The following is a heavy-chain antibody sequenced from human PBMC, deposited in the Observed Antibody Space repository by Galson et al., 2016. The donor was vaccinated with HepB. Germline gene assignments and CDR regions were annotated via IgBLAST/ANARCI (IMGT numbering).Heavy chain of an antibody. Sequence: TLSLTCTVSGGSITSGDNYWTWIRQHPVEGLEWIGLIYSSGSTYYKPSLKSRVTISINPSQNQCSLNLHSVTVADTAMYYCARGHAHGDYGYYFDYWGQGTLATASS. CDR3: ARGHAHGDYGYYFDY. J-gene: IGHJ4*02. CDR2: IYSSGST. D-gene: IGHD4-17*01. V-gene: IGHV4-31*03. CDR1: GGSITSGDNY.